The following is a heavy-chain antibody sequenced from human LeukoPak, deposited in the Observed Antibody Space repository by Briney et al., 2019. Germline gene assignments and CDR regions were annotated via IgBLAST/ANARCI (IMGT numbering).Heavy chain of an antibody. CDR1: GFTFSSYS. D-gene: IGHD5/OR15-5a*01. CDR3: AREARGVYTAFDY. V-gene: IGHV3-21*01. Sequence: GGSLRLSCAASGFTFSSYSMNWVRQAPGKGLEWVSSISSSSSYIYYADSVKGRFTISRDNAKNSLYLQMNSLRAEDTAVYYCAREARGVYTAFDYWGQGTLVTVSS. CDR2: ISSSSSYI. J-gene: IGHJ4*02.